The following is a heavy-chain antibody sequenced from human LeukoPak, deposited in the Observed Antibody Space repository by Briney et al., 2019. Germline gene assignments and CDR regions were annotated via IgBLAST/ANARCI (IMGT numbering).Heavy chain of an antibody. Sequence: PSETLSLTCTVSGGSISSYYWSWIRQPPGKGLEWIGYIYYSGSTNYNPSLKSRVTISVDTSKNQFSLKLSSVTAADTAVYYCARAPYSSGRTFDYWGQGTLVTVSS. CDR2: IYYSGST. D-gene: IGHD6-19*01. J-gene: IGHJ4*02. CDR3: ARAPYSSGRTFDY. CDR1: GGSISSYY. V-gene: IGHV4-59*01.